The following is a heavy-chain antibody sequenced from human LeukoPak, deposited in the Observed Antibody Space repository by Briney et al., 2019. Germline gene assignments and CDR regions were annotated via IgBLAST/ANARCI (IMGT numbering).Heavy chain of an antibody. D-gene: IGHD3-16*02. J-gene: IGHJ4*02. CDR1: GSTFTGYG. CDR3: ARDQGDYVWGSYRSIDY. CDR2: FSAYNGNT. Sequence: SSVKVSCKASGSTFTGYGISGLHQAPGQGLHWIRCFSAYNGNTNYAQKFQGRVTMTTDTSTSTAYMELRSLRSDDTAVYYCARDQGDYVWGSYRSIDYWGQGTLVTVSS. V-gene: IGHV1-18*01.